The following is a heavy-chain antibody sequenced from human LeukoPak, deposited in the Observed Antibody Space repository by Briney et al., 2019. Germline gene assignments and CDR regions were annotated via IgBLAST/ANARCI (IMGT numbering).Heavy chain of an antibody. Sequence: GRSLRLSCAASGFTFSTYWMSWLRQAPGKGLEWVANIMHDGSEKNYVDSVKARFTISRDNARNSLYLQMNSLRVEDTAVYYCARAAAMAASRYYFDSWGQGTLVAAYS. CDR1: GFTFSTYW. D-gene: IGHD6-19*01. V-gene: IGHV3-7*01. J-gene: IGHJ4*02. CDR3: ARAAAMAASRYYFDS. CDR2: IMHDGSEK.